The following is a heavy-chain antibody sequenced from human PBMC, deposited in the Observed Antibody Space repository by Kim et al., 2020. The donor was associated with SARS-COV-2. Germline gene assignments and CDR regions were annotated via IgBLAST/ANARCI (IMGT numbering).Heavy chain of an antibody. V-gene: IGHV4-34*01. CDR3: ARHRTTYYYGSGSYYNLRPFWYFDL. CDR2: INHSGST. CDR1: GGSFSGYY. Sequence: SETLSLTCAVYGGSFSGYYWSWIRQPPGKGLEWIGEINHSGSTNYNPSPKSRVTISVDTSKNQFSLKLSSVTAADTAVYYCARHRTTYYYGSGSYYNLRPFWYFDLWGRGTLVTVSS. D-gene: IGHD3-10*01. J-gene: IGHJ2*01.